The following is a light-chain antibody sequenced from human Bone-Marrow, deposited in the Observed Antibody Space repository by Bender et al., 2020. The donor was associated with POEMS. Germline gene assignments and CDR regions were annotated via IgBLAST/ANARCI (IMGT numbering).Light chain of an antibody. CDR2: EVS. V-gene: IGLV2-23*01. J-gene: IGLJ3*02. CDR3: CSFAGSSTVL. Sequence: QSALTQPASVSGSPGQSITISCTGTRSDVGTYNLVSWYQQHPGKAPKPMIYEVSKRPSGVSNRFSGSKSGNTASLTISGLQAEDEADYFCCSFAGSSTVLFGGGTRLTVL. CDR1: RSDVGTYNL.